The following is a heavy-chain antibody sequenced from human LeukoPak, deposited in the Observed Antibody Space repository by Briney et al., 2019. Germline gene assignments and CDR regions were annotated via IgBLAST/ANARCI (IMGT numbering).Heavy chain of an antibody. CDR2: IYYSGST. CDR3: ARRMMGASPPFDY. J-gene: IGHJ4*02. CDR1: GGSISSYY. Sequence: SETLSLTCTVSGGSISSYYWSWIRQPPGKGLEWIGYIYYSGSTNYNPSLKSRVTISVDTSRNQFSLKLSSVTAADTAVYYCARRMMGASPPFDYWGQGTLVTVSS. V-gene: IGHV4-59*08. D-gene: IGHD1-26*01.